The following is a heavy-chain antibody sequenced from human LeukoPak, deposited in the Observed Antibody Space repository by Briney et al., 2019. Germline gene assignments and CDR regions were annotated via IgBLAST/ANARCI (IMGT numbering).Heavy chain of an antibody. CDR3: ASSGRNWNGPWWYFDY. V-gene: IGHV3-23*01. CDR2: ISGSGGNT. D-gene: IGHD1-1*01. CDR1: GFTLSSYA. Sequence: TGGTLRLSCAASGFTLSSYAMSWVRQAPGKGLEWVSAISGSGGNTYYADSVKGRFTISRDNAKNSLYLQMNSLRAEDTAVYYCASSGRNWNGPWWYFDYWGQGTLVTVSS. J-gene: IGHJ4*02.